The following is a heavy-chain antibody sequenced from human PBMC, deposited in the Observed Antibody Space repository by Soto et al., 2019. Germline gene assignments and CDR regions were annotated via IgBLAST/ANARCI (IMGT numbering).Heavy chain of an antibody. CDR3: ARVIYYDRSGYHRGRLVY. CDR2: INGNGGST. J-gene: IGHJ4*02. Sequence: HPGGSLRLSCAASGFTFSTYAMTWVRQAPGKGLEWVSAINGNGGSTYYSDSVKGRFTISRDNSKNTLYLQMNSLRAEDTAVYYCARVIYYDRSGYHRGRLVYWGQRTLVPVSS. CDR1: GFTFSTYA. D-gene: IGHD3-22*01. V-gene: IGHV3-23*01.